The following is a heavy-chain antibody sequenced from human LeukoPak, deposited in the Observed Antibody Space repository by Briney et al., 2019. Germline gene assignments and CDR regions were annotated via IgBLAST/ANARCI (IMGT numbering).Heavy chain of an antibody. CDR2: IKEDGSEK. CDR1: GFTFSRYL. CDR3: ARIRLNYDILTGYSPYYFDY. D-gene: IGHD3-9*01. V-gene: IGHV3-7*01. J-gene: IGHJ4*02. Sequence: GGSLRLSCAASGFTFSRYLMSWVRQAPGKGLEWVANIKEDGSEKYYVDSVKGRFSISRDNAKNSLYLQMNSLRAEDTAVYYCARIRLNYDILTGYSPYYFDYWGQGTLVTVSS.